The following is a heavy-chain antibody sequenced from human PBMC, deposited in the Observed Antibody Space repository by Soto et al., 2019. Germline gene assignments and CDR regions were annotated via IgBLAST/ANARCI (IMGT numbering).Heavy chain of an antibody. Sequence: QVQLVQSGAEVKKPGSSVKVSCKASGGTFSSYTISWVRQAPGQGLEWMGRIIPILGIANYAQKFQGRVTITADKSTSAAYMELSSLRSEDTAVYYCARGYGSGTLGDYWGQGTLVTVSS. CDR3: ARGYGSGTLGDY. D-gene: IGHD3-10*01. J-gene: IGHJ4*02. CDR2: IIPILGIA. CDR1: GGTFSSYT. V-gene: IGHV1-69*02.